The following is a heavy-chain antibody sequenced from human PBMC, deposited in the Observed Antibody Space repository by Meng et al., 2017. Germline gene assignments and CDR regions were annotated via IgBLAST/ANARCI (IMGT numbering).Heavy chain of an antibody. J-gene: IGHJ4*02. V-gene: IGHV1-2*06. Sequence: QGQLVQVGAEVKKPGASVHLSCKASVYSISDAYIRWVRQAPGKGLEWMGRIIPRSSDANSAQKFQGRVTLTWDTSINTAYMELSSLRSDDTAIYYCARDGGNYDFDYWGQGTLVTVSS. D-gene: IGHD1-7*01. CDR2: IIPRSSDA. CDR1: VYSISDAY. CDR3: ARDGGNYDFDY.